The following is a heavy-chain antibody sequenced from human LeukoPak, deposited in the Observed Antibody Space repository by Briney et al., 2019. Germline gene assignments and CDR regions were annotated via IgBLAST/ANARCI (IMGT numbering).Heavy chain of an antibody. Sequence: KSSETLSLTCAVSGGSISSSNWWSWARQPPGKGLEWIGEIYHSGSTNYNPSLKSRVTISVDKSKNQFSLKLSSVTAADTAVYYCARAGGAAVADFDYWGQGTLVTVSS. CDR2: IYHSGST. D-gene: IGHD6-19*01. V-gene: IGHV4-4*02. CDR1: GGSISSSNW. CDR3: ARAGGAAVADFDY. J-gene: IGHJ4*02.